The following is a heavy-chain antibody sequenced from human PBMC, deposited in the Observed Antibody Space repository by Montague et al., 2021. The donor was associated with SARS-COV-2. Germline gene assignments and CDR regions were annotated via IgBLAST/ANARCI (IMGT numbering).Heavy chain of an antibody. J-gene: IGHJ4*02. D-gene: IGHD3-9*01. V-gene: IGHV3-23*01. CDR2: ISGSGGST. Sequence: SLRLSCAASGFTLSSYAMSWVRQAPGKGLEWVSAISGSGGSTYYADSVKGRFTISRDNSKNTLYLQMNSLRAEDTAVYYCAKDFPAHDILTGYHYGGQGTLVTVSS. CDR3: AKDFPAHDILTGYHY. CDR1: GFTLSSYA.